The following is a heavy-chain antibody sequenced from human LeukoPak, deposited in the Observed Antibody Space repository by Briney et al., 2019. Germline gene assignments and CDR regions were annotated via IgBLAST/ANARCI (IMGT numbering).Heavy chain of an antibody. CDR2: ISAYNGNT. CDR1: GYTFTSYG. V-gene: IGHV1-18*01. J-gene: IGHJ6*03. Sequence: ASVKVSCKASGYTFTSYGISWVRQAPGQGLEWMGWISAYNGNTNYAQKLQGRVTMTTDTSTSTAYMVLRSLRSDDTAVYYCARVELYYYDSSGYLSNYYYYMDVWGKGTTVTVSS. CDR3: ARVELYYYDSSGYLSNYYYYMDV. D-gene: IGHD3-22*01.